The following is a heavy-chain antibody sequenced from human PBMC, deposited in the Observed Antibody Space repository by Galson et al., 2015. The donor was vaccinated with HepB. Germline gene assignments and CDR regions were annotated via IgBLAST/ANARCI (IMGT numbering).Heavy chain of an antibody. CDR2: VYYSGSA. V-gene: IGHV4-39*07. D-gene: IGHD3-9*01. Sequence: SETLSLTCTVSDVSINSNRYYWGWIRQPPGKGLEWIGSVYYSGSAYYNPSLESRVTISIDRSKRQLSLRLSSVTAADTAMYYCAREGEYSDILTGYFDQWDQGTLVTVSS. CDR3: AREGEYSDILTGYFDQ. J-gene: IGHJ4*02. CDR1: DVSINSNRYY.